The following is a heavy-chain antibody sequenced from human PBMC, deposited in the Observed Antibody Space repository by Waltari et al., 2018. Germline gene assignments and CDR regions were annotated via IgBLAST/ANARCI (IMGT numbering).Heavy chain of an antibody. CDR2: LDREDGET. J-gene: IGHJ6*03. CDR3: HLTGRNIVLAGGSPSFYSYMDV. V-gene: IGHV1-24*01. Sequence: QVQVEQSGSEVKRPGASVRVSCTVPGYTLAVLSIYWVRQVPAKGLEWMGRLDREDGETTYAQHFQGRITVTEDTSTNTAYMVLRTLVSDDTAVYFCHLTGRNIVLAGGSPSFYSYMDVWGRGTTVTVS. D-gene: IGHD2-15*01. CDR1: GYTLAVLS.